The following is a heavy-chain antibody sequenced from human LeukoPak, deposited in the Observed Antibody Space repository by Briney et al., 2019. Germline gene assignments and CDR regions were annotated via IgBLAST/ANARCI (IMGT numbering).Heavy chain of an antibody. J-gene: IGHJ4*02. Sequence: SETLSLICTVSGGPISSYCWRWIRQPPGKGLEWIGCIYYSGSTNYNPSLNRRFTISVDTSKNQFSLKLSSVTAADTAVFYCARAVADFWSGQYYFDYWGQGTLVTVSS. CDR1: GGPISSYC. V-gene: IGHV4-59*01. CDR3: ARAVADFWSGQYYFDY. D-gene: IGHD3-3*01. CDR2: IYYSGST.